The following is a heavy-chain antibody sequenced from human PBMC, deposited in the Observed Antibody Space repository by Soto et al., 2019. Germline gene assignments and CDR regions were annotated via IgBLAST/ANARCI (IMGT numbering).Heavy chain of an antibody. CDR3: ARDXEAXLDAFDI. V-gene: IGHV3-30-3*01. CDR1: GFTFSSYA. CDR2: ISYDGSNK. J-gene: IGHJ3*02. Sequence: QVQLVESGGGVVQPGRSLRLSCAASGFTFSSYAMHWVRQXPGXXXEWVAVISYDGSNKYYADSVKGRFTISRDNSKNTLYLQMNSLRAEDTAVYYCARDXEAXLDAFDIWGQGTMVTVSS.